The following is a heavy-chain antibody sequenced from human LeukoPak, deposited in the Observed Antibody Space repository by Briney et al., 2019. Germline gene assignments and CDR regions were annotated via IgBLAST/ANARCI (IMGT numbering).Heavy chain of an antibody. CDR2: LSTYNGKT. Sequence: ASVKVSCKASGYTFTSYDINWVRQATGQGLEWMGWLSTYNGKTNYAQKLQGRVTMTTDTSTSTAYMELRSLRSDDTAVYYCARDPAVAVDYWGQGTLVTVSS. CDR3: ARDPAVAVDY. D-gene: IGHD6-19*01. V-gene: IGHV1-18*01. J-gene: IGHJ4*02. CDR1: GYTFTSYD.